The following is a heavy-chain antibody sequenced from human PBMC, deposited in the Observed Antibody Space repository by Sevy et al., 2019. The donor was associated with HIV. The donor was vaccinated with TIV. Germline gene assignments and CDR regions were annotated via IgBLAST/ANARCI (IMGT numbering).Heavy chain of an antibody. V-gene: IGHV1-69*13. Sequence: ASVKVSCKASGGTFSSYAISWVRQAPGQGLEWMGGIIPIFGTANYAQKFQGRVTITADESTSTAYMELSSLRSEDTAVYYCAGGSYYDSSGYYKEYYFDYWGQGTLVTVSS. D-gene: IGHD3-22*01. J-gene: IGHJ4*02. CDR2: IIPIFGTA. CDR1: GGTFSSYA. CDR3: AGGSYYDSSGYYKEYYFDY.